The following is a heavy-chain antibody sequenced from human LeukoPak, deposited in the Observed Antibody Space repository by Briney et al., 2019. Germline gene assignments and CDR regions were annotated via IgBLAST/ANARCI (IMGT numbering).Heavy chain of an antibody. Sequence: SETLSLTCTVSGGSINTNTYYWAWIRQSPGKGLEWIGSVYYSGTTYYNPSLTSRVTISIDTSENQFSLRLSSVTAADTAVYYCAREAVIXMILXYXXXXALVTVSX. D-gene: IGHD3-16*01. CDR1: GGSINTNTYY. J-gene: IGHJ4*02. CDR3: AREAVIXMILXY. V-gene: IGHV4-39*07. CDR2: VYYSGTT.